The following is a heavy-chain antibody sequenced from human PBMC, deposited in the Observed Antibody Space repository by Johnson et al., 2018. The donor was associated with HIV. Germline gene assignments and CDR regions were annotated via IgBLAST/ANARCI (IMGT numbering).Heavy chain of an antibody. D-gene: IGHD4-23*01. J-gene: IGHJ3*02. CDR1: GFSFDDYA. Sequence: VQLVESGGGLVQPGRSLRLSCVASGFSFDDYAMHWVRQAPGKGLEWVSGISWNSGDVGYADSVEGRFTISRDNARNSLYLQMNSLRPEDTALYYCAKDLSPNPRGGAFDIWGQGTMVTVSS. V-gene: IGHV3-9*01. CDR3: AKDLSPNPRGGAFDI. CDR2: ISWNSGDV.